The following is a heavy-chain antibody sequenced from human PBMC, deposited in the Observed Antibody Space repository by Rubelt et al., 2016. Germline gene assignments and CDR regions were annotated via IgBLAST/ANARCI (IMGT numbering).Heavy chain of an antibody. Sequence: QVQLQQWGAGLLKPSETLSLTCAVYGGSFSGYSWTWFRQPPGKGLEWIGESNDFGSTNYKPSLKSRVTISIDTSKKQFSLKLSSVTAADTALYYCARLKREQLVENYYYAMDVWGQGTTVTVSS. D-gene: IGHD1/OR15-1a*01. V-gene: IGHV4-34*01. CDR3: ARLKREQLVENYYYAMDV. J-gene: IGHJ6*02. CDR1: GGSFSGYS. CDR2: SNDFGST.